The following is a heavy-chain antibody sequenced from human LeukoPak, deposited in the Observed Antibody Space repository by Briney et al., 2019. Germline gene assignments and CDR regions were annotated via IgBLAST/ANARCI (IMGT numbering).Heavy chain of an antibody. CDR2: ISAYNGNT. Sequence: EASVKVSCKASGYTFTSYGISWVRQAPGQGLEWMGWISAYNGNTNYAQKLQGRVTMTTDTSTSTAYMELRSLRSDDTAVYYCARDGLGYDFWSGLNWFDPWGQGTLVTVSS. J-gene: IGHJ5*02. CDR1: GYTFTSYG. CDR3: ARDGLGYDFWSGLNWFDP. D-gene: IGHD3-3*01. V-gene: IGHV1-18*01.